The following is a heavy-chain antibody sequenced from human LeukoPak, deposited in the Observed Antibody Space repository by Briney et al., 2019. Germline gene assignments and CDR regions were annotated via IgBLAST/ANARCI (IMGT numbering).Heavy chain of an antibody. CDR3: ARLLSGYELGGFDY. CDR1: GGSISSSSYY. Sequence: PSETLSLTCTVSGGSISSSSYYWGWIRQPPGKGLEWIGSIYYSGSTYYNPSLKSRVTISVGTSKNQFSLKLSSVTAADTAVYYCARLLSGYELGGFDYWGQGTLVTVSS. J-gene: IGHJ4*02. V-gene: IGHV4-39*01. D-gene: IGHD5-12*01. CDR2: IYYSGST.